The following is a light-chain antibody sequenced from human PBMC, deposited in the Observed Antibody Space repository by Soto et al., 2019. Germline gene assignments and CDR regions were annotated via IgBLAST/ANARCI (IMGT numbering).Light chain of an antibody. Sequence: ERVLTQSPATLSVCPGERATLSCRASQSVSSNLAWYQQKPGQAPRLLIYGASTRATGIPARFSGSGSGTEFTLTISSLQSEDFAVYYCQQYNKWPPLTFGGGTKVEIK. CDR1: QSVSSN. V-gene: IGKV3-15*01. CDR3: QQYNKWPPLT. J-gene: IGKJ4*01. CDR2: GAS.